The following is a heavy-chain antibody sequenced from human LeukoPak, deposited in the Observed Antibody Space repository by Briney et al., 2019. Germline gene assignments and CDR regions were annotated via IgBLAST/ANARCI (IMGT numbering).Heavy chain of an antibody. CDR3: ARAGGITMIREVKVLTAFDI. V-gene: IGHV3-30-3*01. J-gene: IGHJ3*02. CDR1: GFTVSSYS. CDR2: MSYDGTNK. Sequence: GRSLRLSCVVSGFTVSSYSMHWVRQAPGKGLEWVSVMSYDGTNKYFADSVKGRFTISRDNSKNTLYLQMNSLRAEDTAVYYCARAGGITMIREVKVLTAFDIRGQGTMVTVSS. D-gene: IGHD3-22*01.